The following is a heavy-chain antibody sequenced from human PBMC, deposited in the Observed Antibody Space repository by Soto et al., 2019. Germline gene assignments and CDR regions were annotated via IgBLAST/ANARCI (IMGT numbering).Heavy chain of an antibody. CDR2: ISYDGSNK. CDR3: AKDMMGGQSELDY. J-gene: IGHJ4*02. CDR1: GFTFSSYG. Sequence: GGSLRLSCAASGFTFSSYGMHWVRQAPGKGLEWVAVISYDGSNKYYADSVKGRFTISRDNSKNTLYLQMNSLRAEDTAVYYCAKDMMGGQSELDYWGQGTLVTVSS. D-gene: IGHD3-16*01. V-gene: IGHV3-30*18.